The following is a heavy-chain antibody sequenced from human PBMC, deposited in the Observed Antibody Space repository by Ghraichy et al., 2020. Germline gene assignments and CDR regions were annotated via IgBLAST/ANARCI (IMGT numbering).Heavy chain of an antibody. Sequence: GESLNISCAASGFTFSAYPMSWVRQAPGKGLEWLSLISGSGGSTYYADSVKGLFTISRDNSKNTLWLQMNSLRADDTAIYYCARERTTTTAFDYWGQGTLVTVSS. CDR3: ARERTTTTAFDY. D-gene: IGHD1-1*01. CDR1: GFTFSAYP. CDR2: ISGSGGST. J-gene: IGHJ4*02. V-gene: IGHV3-23*01.